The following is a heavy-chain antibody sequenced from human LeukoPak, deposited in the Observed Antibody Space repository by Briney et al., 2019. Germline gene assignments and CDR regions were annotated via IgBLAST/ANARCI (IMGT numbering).Heavy chain of an antibody. CDR3: ARDSYGADY. Sequence: PGRSLRLSCAASGFTFSNYAMHWVRQAPDKGLEWVAVISYDGSNKYYADSVKGRFTISRDNSKNTLYLQMNRLRAEDTVVYYCARDSYGADYWGQGTLVTVSS. CDR1: GFTFSNYA. D-gene: IGHD4-17*01. J-gene: IGHJ4*02. CDR2: ISYDGSNK. V-gene: IGHV3-30*04.